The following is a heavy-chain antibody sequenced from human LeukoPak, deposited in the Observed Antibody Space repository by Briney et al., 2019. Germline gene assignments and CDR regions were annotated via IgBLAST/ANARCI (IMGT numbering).Heavy chain of an antibody. CDR2: INPNSGGT. CDR3: ARGHLPYYYYMDV. V-gene: IGHV1-2*02. Sequence: ASVKVSYKASGYTFTGYYMHWVRQAPGQGLEWMGWINPNSGGTNYAQKLQGRVTMTRDTSISTAYMELSRLRYDDTAVYYCARGHLPYYYYMDVWGKGTTVTVSS. J-gene: IGHJ6*03. CDR1: GYTFTGYY.